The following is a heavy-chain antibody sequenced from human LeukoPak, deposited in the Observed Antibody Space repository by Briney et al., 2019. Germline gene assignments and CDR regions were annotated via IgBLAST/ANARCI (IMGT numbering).Heavy chain of an antibody. D-gene: IGHD1-26*01. CDR3: ARPLQSGSFSDFDY. J-gene: IGHJ4*02. Sequence: GESLKISCKASGYSFTTYWIAWVRQMPGKGLEWMGIIYPGDSDTRYSPSFQGQVTISADKSISTAYLQWSTLKASDTAMYYCARPLQSGSFSDFDYWGQGTLVTVSS. V-gene: IGHV5-51*01. CDR1: GYSFTTYW. CDR2: IYPGDSDT.